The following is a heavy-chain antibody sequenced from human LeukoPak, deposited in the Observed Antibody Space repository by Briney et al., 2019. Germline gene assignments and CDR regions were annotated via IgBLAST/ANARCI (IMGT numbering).Heavy chain of an antibody. CDR3: ASRYYSYYYMDV. CDR2: NYYSGST. CDR1: GVSISSMSYY. V-gene: IGHV4-39*01. Sequence: SETLSLTCNVSGVSISSMSYYWGWIRQPPGKGLEWIGSNYYSGSTDYNPSLKSRVTISVDTSKNQFSLKLTSVTAADTAVYYCASRYYSYYYMDVWGKGTTVLVSS. J-gene: IGHJ6*03.